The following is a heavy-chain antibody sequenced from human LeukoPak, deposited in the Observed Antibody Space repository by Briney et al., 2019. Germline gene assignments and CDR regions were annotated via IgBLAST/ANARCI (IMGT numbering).Heavy chain of an antibody. J-gene: IGHJ4*02. CDR2: IHTSGST. Sequence: SETLSLTCTVAGGSTSSYFCTRLRQSAGKGLEWIGRIHTSGSTNYNPSLKSRVSMSVDTSKNQFSLKLSSVTAADTAVYYCARGRGRWLQRRIFDYWGQGTLVTVSS. V-gene: IGHV4-4*07. D-gene: IGHD5-24*01. CDR3: ARGRGRWLQRRIFDY. CDR1: GGSTSSYF.